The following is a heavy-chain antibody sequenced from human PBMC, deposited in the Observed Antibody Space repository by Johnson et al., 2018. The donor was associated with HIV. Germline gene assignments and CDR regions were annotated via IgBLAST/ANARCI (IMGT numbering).Heavy chain of an antibody. J-gene: IGHJ3*01. CDR2: IDSGVTT. Sequence: VQLVESGGDLVQSGGSLRLSCAVSGISVSVNYMSWVRQAPGQGLECGSLIDSGVTTNYEDSAKGSFTLPRNDSKNTLYLQMHSLRAEDAAGYYGAKSPGKGNGGNSGGIDFWGQGTRVTVSS. CDR3: AKSPGKGNGGNSGGIDF. V-gene: IGHV3-66*01. CDR1: GISVSVNY. D-gene: IGHD4-23*01.